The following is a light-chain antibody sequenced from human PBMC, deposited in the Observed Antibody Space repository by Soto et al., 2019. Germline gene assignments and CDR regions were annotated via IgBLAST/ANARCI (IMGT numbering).Light chain of an antibody. CDR1: QGISSY. Sequence: AIRMTQSPSSLSASTGDRVTITCRASQGISSYLAWYQQKPGKAPKLLIYAASTLQSAVPSRFSGSGSGTDFTLTIRWLQSEDFATYYCQPYYSYPPWTFGQGTKVEIK. V-gene: IGKV1-8*01. CDR3: QPYYSYPPWT. J-gene: IGKJ1*01. CDR2: AAS.